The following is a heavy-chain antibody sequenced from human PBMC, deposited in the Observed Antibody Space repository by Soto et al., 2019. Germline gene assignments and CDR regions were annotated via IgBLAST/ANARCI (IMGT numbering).Heavy chain of an antibody. CDR1: GGSFSGYY. V-gene: IGHV4-34*01. CDR3: ARGKNDFWSGYYRPFVRGYYFDY. CDR2: INHSGST. D-gene: IGHD3-3*01. J-gene: IGHJ4*02. Sequence: QVQLQQWGAGLLKPSETLSLTCAVYGGSFSGYYWSWIRQPPGKGLEWIGEINHSGSTNYNPSLKSRVTISVDTSKNQFSLKLSSVTAADTAVYYCARGKNDFWSGYYRPFVRGYYFDYWGQGTLVTVSS.